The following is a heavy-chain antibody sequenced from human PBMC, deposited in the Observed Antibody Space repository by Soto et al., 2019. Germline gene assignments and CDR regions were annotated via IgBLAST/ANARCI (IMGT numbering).Heavy chain of an antibody. D-gene: IGHD6-6*01. V-gene: IGHV3-33*01. CDR3: ARGYGSTSPYFDF. J-gene: IGHJ4*01. CDR1: GFPFSTYG. CDR2: IWDDGSNK. Sequence: GGSLRLSCAASGFPFSTYGMHWVRQAPGKGLEWVAVIWDDGSNKYYADSVKGRFTISRDNSKDTLYLHMYSLRVEDTAVYYCARGYGSTSPYFDFWGHGTLVTVSS.